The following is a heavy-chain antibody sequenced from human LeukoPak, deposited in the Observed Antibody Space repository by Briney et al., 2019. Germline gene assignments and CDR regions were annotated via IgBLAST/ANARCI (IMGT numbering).Heavy chain of an antibody. CDR3: ARGGLIVVVVAANHAFDI. CDR1: GGPFNTYA. CDR2: IIPILDSA. D-gene: IGHD2-15*01. V-gene: IGHV1-69*04. J-gene: IGHJ3*02. Sequence: ASVKVSCKASGGPFNTYAINWVRQAPGQGLEWLGRIIPILDSAYYAQPRVTITADKSTTTAYMELSNLRSEDTAVYYCARGGLIVVVVAANHAFDIWGQGTMVTVSS.